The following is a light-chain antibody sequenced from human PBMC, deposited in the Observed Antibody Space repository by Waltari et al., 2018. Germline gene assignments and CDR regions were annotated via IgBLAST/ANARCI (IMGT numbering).Light chain of an antibody. V-gene: IGLV2-23*02. CDR3: SSYAGSTTLVI. CDR1: SNDVGSYNL. J-gene: IGLJ2*01. Sequence: QSALTQPASVSGSPGQSITISCTGTSNDVGSYNLVSWYQQYPGKAPTLMIYEVTKRPSGVSSRLSGSKSGNTASLTISGLQAEDEADYYCSSYAGSTTLVIFGGGTKLTV. CDR2: EVT.